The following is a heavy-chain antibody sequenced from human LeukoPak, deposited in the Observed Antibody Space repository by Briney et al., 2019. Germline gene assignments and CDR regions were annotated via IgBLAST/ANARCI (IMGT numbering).Heavy chain of an antibody. J-gene: IGHJ4*02. CDR1: GFTFDDYA. Sequence: PGGSLRLSCAASGFTFDDYAIHWVRQGPGKGLEWVSGINWNSGSKHYADSVKGRFTISRDNAKNSVYLQMNSLRAEDTAVYYCARDCERGYSCGLCWGQGTLVTVSS. CDR2: INWNSGSK. CDR3: ARDCERGYSCGLC. V-gene: IGHV3-9*01. D-gene: IGHD5-18*01.